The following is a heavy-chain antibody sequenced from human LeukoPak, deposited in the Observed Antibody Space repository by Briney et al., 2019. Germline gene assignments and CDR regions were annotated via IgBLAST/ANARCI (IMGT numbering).Heavy chain of an antibody. J-gene: IGHJ4*02. V-gene: IGHV3-30-3*01. D-gene: IGHD6-19*01. CDR1: GFTFSSYA. CDR2: ISYDGSNK. Sequence: GGSLRLSCAASGFTFSSYAMHWVRQAPGKGLEWVAVISYDGSNKYYADSVKGRFTISRDNSKNTLYLQMNSLGAEDTAVYYCARGSHAVAGIYVYWGQGTLVTVSS. CDR3: ARGSHAVAGIYVY.